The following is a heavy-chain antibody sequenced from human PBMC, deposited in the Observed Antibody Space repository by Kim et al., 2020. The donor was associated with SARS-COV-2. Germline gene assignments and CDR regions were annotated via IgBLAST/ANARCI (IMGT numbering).Heavy chain of an antibody. V-gene: IGHV4-34*01. CDR2: INHSGST. Sequence: SETLSLTCAVYGGSFSGYYWSWIRQPPGKGLEWIGEINHSGSTNYNPSLKSRVTISVDTSKNQFSLKLSSVTAADTAVYYCAGGGYCSGGSCYSFDYWGQGTLVTVSS. CDR1: GGSFSGYY. CDR3: AGGGYCSGGSCYSFDY. J-gene: IGHJ4*02. D-gene: IGHD2-15*01.